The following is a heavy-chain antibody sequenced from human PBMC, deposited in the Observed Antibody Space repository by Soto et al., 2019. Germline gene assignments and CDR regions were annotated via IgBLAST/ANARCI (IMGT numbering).Heavy chain of an antibody. CDR3: AKDPPRYCSGGSCYG. V-gene: IGHV3-23*01. CDR1: VFTFSSYA. J-gene: IGHJ4*02. D-gene: IGHD2-15*01. Sequence: PGGSLRLSCAASVFTFSSYAMSWVRQAPGKGLEWVSAISGSGGSTYYADSVKGRFTISRDNSKNTLYLQMNSLRAEDTAVYYCAKDPPRYCSGGSCYGRGQGTLVTVSS. CDR2: ISGSGGST.